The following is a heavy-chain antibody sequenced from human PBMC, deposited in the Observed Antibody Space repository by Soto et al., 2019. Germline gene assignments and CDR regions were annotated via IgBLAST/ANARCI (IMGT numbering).Heavy chain of an antibody. D-gene: IGHD4-17*01. CDR2: IDNSGST. V-gene: IGHV4-59*01. J-gene: IGHJ6*03. Sequence: SETLSLTCTVSGGSISSYYWSRIRQPPGKGLEWIGYIDNSGSTKYNPSPKSRITISVDTSKNQFSLTLSSVTAADTAMYYCARTVNYYYYYMDVWGRGTTVTVSS. CDR3: ARTVNYYYYYMDV. CDR1: GGSISSYY.